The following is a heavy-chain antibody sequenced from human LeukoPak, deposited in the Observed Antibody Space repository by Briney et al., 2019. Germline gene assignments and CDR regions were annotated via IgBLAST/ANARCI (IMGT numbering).Heavy chain of an antibody. CDR1: GYTFTGYY. CDR3: ARPYYDSSAPPYDY. J-gene: IGHJ4*02. CDR2: ISAYNGNT. D-gene: IGHD3-22*01. Sequence: ASVKVSCKASGYTFTGYYMHWVRQAPGQGLEWVGWISAYNGNTNYAQKLQGRVTMTTDTSTSTAYMELRSLTSDDKAVYYCARPYYDSSAPPYDYWGQGTLVTVSS. V-gene: IGHV1-18*04.